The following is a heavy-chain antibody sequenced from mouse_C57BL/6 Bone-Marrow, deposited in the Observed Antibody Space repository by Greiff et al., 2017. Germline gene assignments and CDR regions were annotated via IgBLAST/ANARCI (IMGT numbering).Heavy chain of an antibody. CDR3: ARGIYYGYYYAMDY. J-gene: IGHJ4*01. Sequence: VQLQQSGPELVKPGASVKIPCKASGYTFTDYNMDWVKQSHGKSLEWIGDINPNNGGTIYNQKFKGKATLTVDKSSSTAYMELRSLTSEDTAVYYCARGIYYGYYYAMDYWGQGTSVTVSS. D-gene: IGHD2-1*01. V-gene: IGHV1-18*01. CDR1: GYTFTDYN. CDR2: INPNNGGT.